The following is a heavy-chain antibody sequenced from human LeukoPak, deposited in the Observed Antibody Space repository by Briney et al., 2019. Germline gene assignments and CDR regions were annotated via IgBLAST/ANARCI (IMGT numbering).Heavy chain of an antibody. Sequence: GGSLRLSCAASGFTFSSYWMSWVRQAPGEELEWVANIKQDGSEKYYVDSVKGRFTISRDNAKNSLYLQMNSLRAEDTAVYYCARGPRLGYCSSASCYDDYWGQGTLVTVSS. CDR3: ARGPRLGYCSSASCYDDY. CDR1: GFTFSSYW. J-gene: IGHJ4*02. D-gene: IGHD2-2*01. V-gene: IGHV3-7*01. CDR2: IKQDGSEK.